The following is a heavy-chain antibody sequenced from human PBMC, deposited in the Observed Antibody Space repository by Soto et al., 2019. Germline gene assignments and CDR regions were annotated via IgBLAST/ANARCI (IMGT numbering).Heavy chain of an antibody. V-gene: IGHV4-31*03. Sequence: SETLSLTCTVSGGSISSGGYYWSWIRQHPGKGLEWIGYIYYSGSTYYNTSLKSRVTISVDTSKNQFSLKLTSVTAADTAVYYCARDQLEGNWFDPWGQGTLVTVSS. CDR3: ARDQLEGNWFDP. CDR1: GGSISSGGYY. CDR2: IYYSGST. J-gene: IGHJ5*02. D-gene: IGHD1-1*01.